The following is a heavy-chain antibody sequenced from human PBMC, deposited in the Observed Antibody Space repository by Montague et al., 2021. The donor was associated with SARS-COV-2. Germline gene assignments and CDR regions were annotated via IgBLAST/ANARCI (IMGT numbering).Heavy chain of an antibody. Sequence: SETLSLTRAVSGGSFSDNFWTWIRQTPGKGLEWIGEINRSGSTNYNLSLKGRLTISIDTSKTQFYLNLRSSTAADTAIYYCARIGYYDRSGFYDCVGWLDPWGPGTLVTVSS. J-gene: IGHJ5*02. D-gene: IGHD3-22*01. CDR1: GGSFSDNF. V-gene: IGHV4-34*01. CDR2: INRSGST. CDR3: ARIGYYDRSGFYDCVGWLDP.